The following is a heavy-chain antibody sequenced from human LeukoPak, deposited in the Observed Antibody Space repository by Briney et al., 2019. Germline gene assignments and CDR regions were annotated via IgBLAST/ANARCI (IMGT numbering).Heavy chain of an antibody. CDR2: ISSSSSYT. J-gene: IGHJ6*02. CDR1: GFTFSDYY. CDR3: ARDERHYYGSGTVTSYGMDV. D-gene: IGHD3-10*01. V-gene: IGHV3-11*05. Sequence: GGSLRLSCAASGFTFSDYYMSWIRQAPGKGLEWVSYISSSSSYTNYADSVKGRFTISRDNAKNSLYLQMNSLRAEDTAVYYCARDERHYYGSGTVTSYGMDVWGQGTTVTVSS.